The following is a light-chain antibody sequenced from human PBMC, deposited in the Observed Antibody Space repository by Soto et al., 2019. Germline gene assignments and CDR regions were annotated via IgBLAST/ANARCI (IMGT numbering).Light chain of an antibody. Sequence: DIQMTQSPSSVSASVGDRVTITCRASQGIDRWLAWYQQKPGKAPKVLIYAASSLRSGVPSRFSGSGSGIGFSLTISSLQPEDLATYYCKQSKSFPLTFGGGTKVDIK. CDR1: QGIDRW. J-gene: IGKJ4*01. CDR2: AAS. CDR3: KQSKSFPLT. V-gene: IGKV1-12*01.